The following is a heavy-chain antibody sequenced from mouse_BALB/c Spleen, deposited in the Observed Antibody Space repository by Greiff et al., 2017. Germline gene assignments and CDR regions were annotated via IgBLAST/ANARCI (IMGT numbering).Heavy chain of an antibody. Sequence: EVQRVESGGGLVKPGGSLKLSCAASGFTFSDYYMYWVRQTPEKRLEWVATISDGGSYTYYPDSVKGRFTISRDNAKNNLYLQMSSLKSEDTAMYYCARDNGYDAMDYWGQGTSVTVSS. CDR1: GFTFSDYY. J-gene: IGHJ4*01. D-gene: IGHD1-2*01. V-gene: IGHV5-4*02. CDR3: ARDNGYDAMDY. CDR2: ISDGGSYT.